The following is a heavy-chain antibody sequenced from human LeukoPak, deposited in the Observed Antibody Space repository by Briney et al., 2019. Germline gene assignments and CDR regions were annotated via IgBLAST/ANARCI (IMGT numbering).Heavy chain of an antibody. CDR1: GGSISSGGYS. D-gene: IGHD2-8*01. Sequence: SETLSLTCAVSGGSISSGGYSWSWIRQPPGKGLEWIGYIYHSGSTYYNPSLKSRVTISVDRSKNQFSLKLSSVTAADTAVYYCARDRLGYCTNGVCRSNWFDPWGQGTLVTASS. CDR3: ARDRLGYCTNGVCRSNWFDP. V-gene: IGHV4-30-2*01. CDR2: IYHSGST. J-gene: IGHJ5*02.